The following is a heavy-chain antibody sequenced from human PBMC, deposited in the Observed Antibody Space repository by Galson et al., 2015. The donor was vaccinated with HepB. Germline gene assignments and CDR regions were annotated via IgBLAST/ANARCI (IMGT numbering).Heavy chain of an antibody. CDR3: ARGVVVSGFQH. Sequence: SLRLSCAASGFTFSNAWMSWVRQAPGKGLEWVANIKQDGSEKYYVDSVKGRFTISRDNAKNSLYLQMNSLRAEDTAVYYCARGVVVSGFQHWGQGTLVTVAS. V-gene: IGHV3-7*01. CDR1: GFTFSNAW. D-gene: IGHD2-15*01. CDR2: IKQDGSEK. J-gene: IGHJ1*01.